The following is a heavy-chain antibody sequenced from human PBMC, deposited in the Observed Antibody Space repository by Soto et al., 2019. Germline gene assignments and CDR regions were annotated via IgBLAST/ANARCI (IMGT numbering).Heavy chain of an antibody. D-gene: IGHD4-17*01. CDR3: ANDPTIDP. Sequence: GGWLTLSCAASGSTFSSYARSWVRQAPGKGLGWGSAISGSGGSTYYGDSVGGRLTISREKSKNTLYRQRNSLRAEDTAVYYCANDPTIDPWGQGTLVTVSS. J-gene: IGHJ5*02. V-gene: IGHV3-23*01. CDR2: ISGSGGST. CDR1: GSTFSSYA.